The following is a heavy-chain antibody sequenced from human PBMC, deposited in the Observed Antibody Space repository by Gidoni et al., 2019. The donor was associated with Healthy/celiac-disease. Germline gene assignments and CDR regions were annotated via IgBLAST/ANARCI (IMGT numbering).Heavy chain of an antibody. J-gene: IGHJ4*02. CDR1: GGTFSSYA. CDR3: ARDPGYSSGWTGDYFDY. Sequence: QVQLVQSGAEVKKPGSSVKVSCKASGGTFSSYAISWVRQAPGQGLEWMGGIIPIFGTANYAQKFQGRVTITADESTSTAYMELSSLRSEDTAVYYCARDPGYSSGWTGDYFDYWGQGTLVTVSS. D-gene: IGHD6-19*01. CDR2: IIPIFGTA. V-gene: IGHV1-69*01.